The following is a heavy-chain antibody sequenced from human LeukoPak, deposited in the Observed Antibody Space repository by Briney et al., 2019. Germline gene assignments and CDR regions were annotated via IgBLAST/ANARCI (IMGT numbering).Heavy chain of an antibody. D-gene: IGHD5-18*01. J-gene: IGHJ3*02. Sequence: GGSLRLSWAASGFTFDDYGMSWVRQVPGKGLEWVSYINWNGSYTGYADSVKGRFTISRDNDKNTLYLQMNSLRAEDTAVYYCARENRYSYALDAFDIWGQGTMVTVSS. CDR3: ARENRYSYALDAFDI. CDR1: GFTFDDYG. V-gene: IGHV3-20*04. CDR2: INWNGSYT.